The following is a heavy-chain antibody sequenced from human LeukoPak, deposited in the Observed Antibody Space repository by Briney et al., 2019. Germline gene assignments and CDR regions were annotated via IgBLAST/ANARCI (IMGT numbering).Heavy chain of an antibody. D-gene: IGHD2-21*01. CDR1: GFTFSTYG. CDR3: AKAPVTTCRGAYCYPFDY. Sequence: PGGSLRLSCAASGFTFSTYGMSWVRQAPGKGLEWVSAINGRGGRTYYADSVKGRFTISRDSSKNTLFPQMNRLRPEDAAVYYCAKAPVTTCRGAYCYPFDYWGQGTLVTVSS. V-gene: IGHV3-23*01. CDR2: INGRGGRT. J-gene: IGHJ4*02.